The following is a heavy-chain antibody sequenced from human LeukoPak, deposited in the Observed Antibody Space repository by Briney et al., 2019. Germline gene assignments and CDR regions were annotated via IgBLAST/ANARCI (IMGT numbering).Heavy chain of an antibody. V-gene: IGHV3-72*01. J-gene: IGHJ4*02. Sequence: GGSLRLSCAVSGFTFSDHHMDWVRQAPGKGLEWIGRSKNKANAYSTVYAASVKGRFTLSRDDPKNSLYLQMDSLKDEDTAVYYCSRIFYHGSTGYYPDHWGQGTLVTVSS. CDR2: SKNKANAYST. D-gene: IGHD3-9*01. CDR1: GFTFSDHH. CDR3: SRIFYHGSTGYYPDH.